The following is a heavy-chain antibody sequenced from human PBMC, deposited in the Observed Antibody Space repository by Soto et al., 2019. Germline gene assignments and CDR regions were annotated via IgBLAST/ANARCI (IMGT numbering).Heavy chain of an antibody. V-gene: IGHV3-23*01. CDR2: ISGSGGST. CDR3: ARAYYYDSSGYYYEDAFDI. D-gene: IGHD3-22*01. Sequence: GGSLRLSCAASGFTFSSYAMSWVRQAPGKGLEWVSAISGSGGSTYYADSVKGRFTISRDNSKNTLYLQMNSLRAEDTAVYYCARAYYYDSSGYYYEDAFDIWGQGTMVTVSS. CDR1: GFTFSSYA. J-gene: IGHJ3*02.